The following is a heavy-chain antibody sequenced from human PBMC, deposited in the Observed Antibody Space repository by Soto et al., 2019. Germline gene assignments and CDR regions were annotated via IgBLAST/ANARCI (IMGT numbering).Heavy chain of an antibody. Sequence: ASVKVSCKASGYPFISYAISWVRQAPGQGLEWMGWISGYNGDTKYAQKFQGRVTMTADKPTSTAYTELSSLRSEDTAVYYGARQSIAANSITFDCWGQGTLVTVSS. D-gene: IGHD6-6*01. CDR3: ARQSIAANSITFDC. J-gene: IGHJ4*02. CDR2: ISGYNGDT. CDR1: GYPFISYA. V-gene: IGHV1-18*01.